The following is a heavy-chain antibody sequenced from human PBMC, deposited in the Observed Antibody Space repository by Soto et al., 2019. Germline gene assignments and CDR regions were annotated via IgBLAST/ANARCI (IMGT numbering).Heavy chain of an antibody. J-gene: IGHJ6*02. V-gene: IGHV3-30*18. CDR1: GFTFSSYG. CDR3: AKGTYYDILTGYSPNYYYYYGMDV. D-gene: IGHD3-9*01. CDR2: ISYDGSNE. Sequence: QVQLVESGGGVVQPGKSLRLSCAASGFTFSSYGMHWVRQAPGKGLEWVAVISYDGSNEYYADSVKGRFTISRDNSKNTLYLQMNSLRAEDTAVYYCAKGTYYDILTGYSPNYYYYYGMDVWGQGTTVTVSS.